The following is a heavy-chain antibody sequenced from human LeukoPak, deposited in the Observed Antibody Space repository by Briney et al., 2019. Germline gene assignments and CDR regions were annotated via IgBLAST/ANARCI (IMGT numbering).Heavy chain of an antibody. CDR3: ARLSDFWSGYHTDIY. V-gene: IGHV3-48*01. D-gene: IGHD3-3*01. J-gene: IGHJ4*02. CDR1: GFTFSRNS. Sequence: PGGSLRLSCAASGFTFSRNSMNWVRQAPGKGLEWVSYISSSSSSIYYADSVKGRFTISRDNAKNSLYLQMNSLRAEDTAVYYCARLSDFWSGYHTDIYWGQGTLVTVSS. CDR2: ISSSSSSI.